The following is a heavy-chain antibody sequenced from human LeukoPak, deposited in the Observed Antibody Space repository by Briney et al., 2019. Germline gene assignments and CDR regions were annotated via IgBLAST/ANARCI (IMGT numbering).Heavy chain of an antibody. J-gene: IGHJ4*02. CDR3: ARGRVRARRGCSSTGCHPYYFDY. CDR2: MNPNSGNT. CDR1: GYTFTSYD. D-gene: IGHD2-2*01. V-gene: IGHV1-8*03. Sequence: ASVKVSCKASGYTFTSYDINWVRQATGQGLEWMGWMNPNSGNTGYAQKFQGRVTITRNTSISTAYMELSSLRSEDTAVYYCARGRVRARRGCSSTGCHPYYFDYWGQGTLVTVSS.